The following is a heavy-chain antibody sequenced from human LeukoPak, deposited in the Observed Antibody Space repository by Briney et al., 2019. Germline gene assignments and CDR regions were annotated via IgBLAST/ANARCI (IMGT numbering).Heavy chain of an antibody. D-gene: IGHD3-10*01. Sequence: PGGSLRLSCAASGFTFSSYSTNWVRQAPGKGLEWVSYISSSSSTINYADSVKGRFTISRDNAKNSLYLQMNSLRAEDTAVYYCARAYAYYGSGSPWGFDYWGQGTLVTVSS. V-gene: IGHV3-48*01. CDR2: ISSSSSTI. CDR3: ARAYAYYGSGSPWGFDY. J-gene: IGHJ4*02. CDR1: GFTFSSYS.